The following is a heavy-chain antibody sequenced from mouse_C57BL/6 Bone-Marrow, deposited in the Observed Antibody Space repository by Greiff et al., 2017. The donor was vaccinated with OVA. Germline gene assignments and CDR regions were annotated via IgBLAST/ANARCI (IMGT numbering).Heavy chain of an antibody. V-gene: IGHV4-1*01. CDR3: ARPSGSSLFAY. J-gene: IGHJ3*01. D-gene: IGHD1-1*01. CDR1: GIDFSRYW. CDR2: INPDSSTI. Sequence: AAAGIDFSRYWMCWVRRAPGKGLEWIGKINPDSSTINYAPSLQDKFIISRDNAKNTLYLQMSKVRSEDTALYYCARPSGSSLFAYWGQGTLVTVSA.